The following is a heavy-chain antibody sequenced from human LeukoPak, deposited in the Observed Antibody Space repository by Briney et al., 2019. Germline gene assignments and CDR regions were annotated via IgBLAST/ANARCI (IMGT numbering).Heavy chain of an antibody. V-gene: IGHV4-61*02. J-gene: IGHJ6*03. CDR3: ARADYSSTWSHDYYYMDV. D-gene: IGHD6-13*01. CDR2: IYTSGST. Sequence: SETLSLTCTVSGGSISSGNYFWSWIRQPAGKGLEWIGRIYTSGSTSYSPSLKSRVTTSVDTSKNQFSLKLSSVTAADTAVYYCARADYSSTWSHDYYYMDVWGKGTTVTVSS. CDR1: GGSISSGNYF.